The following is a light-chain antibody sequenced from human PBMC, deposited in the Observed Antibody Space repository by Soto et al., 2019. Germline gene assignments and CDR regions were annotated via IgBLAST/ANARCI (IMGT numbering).Light chain of an antibody. CDR1: QSVTNNY. J-gene: IGKJ1*01. V-gene: IGKV3-20*01. CDR3: QQYTTSPWT. CDR2: GAS. Sequence: DIVLTQSPDTLSLSPGERATLSCRASQSVTNNYFAWYQQKPGQAPRLLIYGASSRATGIPDRFSGSGSGTDFTLTISRLEPEDFAVYFCQQYTTSPWTFGQGTPVE.